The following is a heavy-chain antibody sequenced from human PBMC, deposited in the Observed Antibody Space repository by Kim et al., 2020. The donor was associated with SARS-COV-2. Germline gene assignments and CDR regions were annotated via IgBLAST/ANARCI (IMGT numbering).Heavy chain of an antibody. J-gene: IGHJ4*02. CDR3: ARGDDYGGETNYFDY. V-gene: IGHV3-33*01. CDR1: GFTFSSYG. D-gene: IGHD4-17*01. Sequence: GGSLRLSCAASGFTFSSYGMHWVRQAPGKGQEWVAVIWYDGSNKYYADSVKGRFTISRDNSKNTLYLQMNSLRAEDTAVYYCARGDDYGGETNYFDYWGQGTLVTVSS. CDR2: IWYDGSNK.